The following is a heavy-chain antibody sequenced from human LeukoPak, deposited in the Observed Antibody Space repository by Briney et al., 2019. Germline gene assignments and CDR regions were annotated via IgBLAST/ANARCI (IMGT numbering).Heavy chain of an antibody. J-gene: IGHJ5*02. CDR1: GFTFSSYS. CDR2: ISSSSSYI. CDR3: ARDLRNYYDSSGPRGYNWFDP. V-gene: IGHV3-21*01. D-gene: IGHD3-22*01. Sequence: GGSLRLSCAASGFTFSSYSMNWVRQAPGKGLEWVSSISSSSSYIYYADSVKGRFTISRDNAKNSLYLQMNSLRAEDTAVYYCARDLRNYYDSSGPRGYNWFDPWGQGTLVTVSS.